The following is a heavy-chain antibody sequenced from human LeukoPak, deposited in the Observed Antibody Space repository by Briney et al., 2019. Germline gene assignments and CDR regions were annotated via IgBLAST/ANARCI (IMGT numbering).Heavy chain of an antibody. V-gene: IGHV1-2*02. CDR2: INPNSGGT. D-gene: IGHD3-16*02. CDR3: ARGPSIRVITNFDY. CDR1: GYTFTGYY. Sequence: GASVKVSCKASGYTFTGYYMHWVRQAPGQGLEWMGWINPNSGGTNYAQKFQGRVTMTRDTSISTAYMELSRLRSDDTAVYYCARGPSIRVITNFDYWGQGTLVTVSS. J-gene: IGHJ4*02.